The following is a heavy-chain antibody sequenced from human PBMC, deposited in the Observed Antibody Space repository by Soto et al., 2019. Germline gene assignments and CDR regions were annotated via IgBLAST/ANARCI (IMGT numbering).Heavy chain of an antibody. CDR2: IYYSGST. CDR3: ARDKAYYDSSGYTDRWFDP. J-gene: IGHJ5*02. V-gene: IGHV4-59*01. Sequence: SGTPSPPFTFSGGSISSFYWGWVRQPPGKGLEWIGYIYYSGSTNYNPSLKSRVTISVDTSKNQFSLKLSSVTAADTAVYYCARDKAYYDSSGYTDRWFDPWGQGTLVTVSS. CDR1: GGSISSFY. D-gene: IGHD3-22*01.